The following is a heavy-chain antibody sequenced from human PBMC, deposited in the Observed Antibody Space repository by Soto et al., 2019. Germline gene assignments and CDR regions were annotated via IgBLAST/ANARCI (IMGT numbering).Heavy chain of an antibody. V-gene: IGHV4-59*01. CDR2: IYYSGST. Sequence: SETLSLTCTASGGSISSYYWSWIRQPPGKGLEWIGYIYYSGSTNYNPSLKSRVTISVDTSKNQFSLKLSSVTAADTAVYYCARSKPHYYYYYYYMDVWGKGTTVTVSS. J-gene: IGHJ6*03. D-gene: IGHD3-3*02. CDR3: ARSKPHYYYYYYYMDV. CDR1: GGSISSYY.